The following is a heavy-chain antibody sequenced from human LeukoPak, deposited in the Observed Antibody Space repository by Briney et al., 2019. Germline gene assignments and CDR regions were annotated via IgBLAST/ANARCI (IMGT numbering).Heavy chain of an antibody. CDR1: GFTFSSYG. CDR2: ISSSGSTI. V-gene: IGHV3-48*04. J-gene: IGHJ4*02. D-gene: IGHD4-17*01. Sequence: GGSLRLSCAASGFTFSSYGMHWVRQAPGKGLEWVSYISSSGSTIYYADSVKGRFTISRDNAKNSLYLQMNSLRAEDTAVYYCARGATVTRYDYWGQGTLVTVSS. CDR3: ARGATVTRYDY.